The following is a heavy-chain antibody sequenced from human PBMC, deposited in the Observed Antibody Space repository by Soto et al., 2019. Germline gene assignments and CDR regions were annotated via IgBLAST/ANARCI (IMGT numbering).Heavy chain of an antibody. Sequence: QVQLVQSGAEVKKPGSSVKVSCKASGGTFSSYTISWVRQAPGQGREWMGRIIPILGIANYAQKFQGRVTITADKSTSTAYMELSSLRSEDTAVYYCASYGSGSCNYYYYYMDVLGKGTTVTVSS. J-gene: IGHJ6*03. CDR3: ASYGSGSCNYYYYYMDV. CDR1: GGTFSSYT. D-gene: IGHD3-10*01. CDR2: IIPILGIA. V-gene: IGHV1-69*02.